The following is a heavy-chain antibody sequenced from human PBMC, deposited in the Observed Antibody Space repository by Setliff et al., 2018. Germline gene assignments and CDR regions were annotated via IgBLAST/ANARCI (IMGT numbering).Heavy chain of an antibody. CDR3: ARKGISALSGAFDM. Sequence: SETLSLTCTVSGGSISSYYWSWIRQPAGKGLEWIGHIYIGGSANYNPSLKSRVTMSIDTSKNQFSLKLNSVTAADTAVYYCARKGISALSGAFDMWGQGTLVTVSS. J-gene: IGHJ4*02. CDR1: GGSISSYY. V-gene: IGHV4-4*07. D-gene: IGHD2-15*01. CDR2: IYIGGSA.